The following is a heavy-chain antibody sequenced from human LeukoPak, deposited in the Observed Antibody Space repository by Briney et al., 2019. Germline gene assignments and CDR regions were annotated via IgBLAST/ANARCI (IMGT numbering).Heavy chain of an antibody. V-gene: IGHV5-51*01. CDR2: IYPGDSDT. Sequence: KPGESLKISCQGSGSSFTTYWIGWVRQLPGKGLEWMGVIYPGDSDTRYSPSFQGQVTISADKSISTAYLQWSSPKASDTAMYYRARARYCSGGTCYAEYWGQGTLVTVSS. CDR1: GSSFTTYW. J-gene: IGHJ4*02. CDR3: ARARYCSGGTCYAEY. D-gene: IGHD2-15*01.